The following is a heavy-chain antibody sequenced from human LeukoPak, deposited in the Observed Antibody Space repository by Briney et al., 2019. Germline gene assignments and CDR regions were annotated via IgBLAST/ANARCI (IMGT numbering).Heavy chain of an antibody. Sequence: GSLRLSCAASGFTFSSYGMHWVRQAPGKGLEWVAFIWYDGSYKNYVDSVKGRFTISRDNSKNTLYLQMNSLRDEDTAVYYCARGAPLEYCGGDCSRLLDYWGQGTLVTVSS. J-gene: IGHJ4*02. CDR3: ARGAPLEYCGGDCSRLLDY. CDR2: IWYDGSYK. CDR1: GFTFSSYG. D-gene: IGHD2-21*02. V-gene: IGHV3-33*01.